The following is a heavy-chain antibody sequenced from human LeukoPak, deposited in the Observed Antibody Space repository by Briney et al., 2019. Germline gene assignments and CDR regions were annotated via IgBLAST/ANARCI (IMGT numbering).Heavy chain of an antibody. D-gene: IGHD4-17*01. CDR1: GFTFSSQW. V-gene: IGHV3-7*01. CDR2: IKEDGSEK. J-gene: IGHJ4*02. Sequence: GGSLRLSCAASGFTFSSQWMSWVRQAPGKGLEWVANIKEDGSEKSYVDSVKGRFTISRDNAKNSLYLQMNSLRAEDTAVYYCARVYGDYYFDYWGQGTLVTVSS. CDR3: ARVYGDYYFDY.